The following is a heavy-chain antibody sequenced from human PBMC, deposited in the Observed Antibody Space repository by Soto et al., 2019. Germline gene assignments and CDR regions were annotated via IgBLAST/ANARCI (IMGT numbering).Heavy chain of an antibody. Sequence: QVQLVESGGGVVQPGRSLRLSCAASGFTFSTYGIHWVRQAPGKGLEWVAVIWYDGSNKYYADSVKGRFTISRDNSKNTLYLQMNSLRAEDTAVYYRARDRSYGPFWFDYWGQGTLVSVSS. V-gene: IGHV3-33*01. CDR1: GFTFSTYG. D-gene: IGHD3-3*01. CDR3: ARDRSYGPFWFDY. J-gene: IGHJ4*02. CDR2: IWYDGSNK.